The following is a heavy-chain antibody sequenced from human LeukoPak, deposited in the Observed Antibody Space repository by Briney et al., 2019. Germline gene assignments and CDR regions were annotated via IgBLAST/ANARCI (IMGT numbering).Heavy chain of an antibody. CDR1: AFTFSSSW. CDR2: IRHDGYEK. Sequence: PGGSLRLSCAPSAFTFSSSWMSSVRQAPGKGLEWVANIRHDGYEKNYVDSVKGRFTISRDNAKTSLYLQMNILRAEDTAVYYCAREFYFYDTRGQGDAFDVWGQGTLVTVSS. D-gene: IGHD3-22*01. J-gene: IGHJ3*01. CDR3: AREFYFYDTRGQGDAFDV. V-gene: IGHV3-7*05.